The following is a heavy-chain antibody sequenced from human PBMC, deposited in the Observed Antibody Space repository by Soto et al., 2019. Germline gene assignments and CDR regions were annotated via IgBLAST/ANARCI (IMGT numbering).Heavy chain of an antibody. V-gene: IGHV3-23*01. D-gene: IGHD5-12*01. Sequence: DVQLLESGGGLVQPGGSLRLSCAASGFSFSSYAMVWVRQAPGKGLEWVAVISARGGSSYFADSVKGRFTLCRDNSKNVLSLEMNSLRAEDTAIYFCAKGSIEYSASVDNWGQGTLVVVSS. CDR1: GFSFSSYA. CDR3: AKGSIEYSASVDN. J-gene: IGHJ4*02. CDR2: ISARGGSS.